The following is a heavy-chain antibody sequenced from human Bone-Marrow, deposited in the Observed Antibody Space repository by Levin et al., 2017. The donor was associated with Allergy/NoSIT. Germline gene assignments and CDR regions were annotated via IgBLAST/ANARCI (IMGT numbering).Heavy chain of an antibody. D-gene: IGHD4-23*01. V-gene: IGHV4-59*01. Sequence: SETLSLTCTVSGGSISSYYWSWIRQPPGKGLEWIGYIYYSGSTNYNPSLKSRVTISVDTSKNQFSLKLSSVTAADTAVYYCAANYGGNSAPFDYWGQGTLVTVSS. CDR1: GGSISSYY. CDR3: AANYGGNSAPFDY. J-gene: IGHJ4*02. CDR2: IYYSGST.